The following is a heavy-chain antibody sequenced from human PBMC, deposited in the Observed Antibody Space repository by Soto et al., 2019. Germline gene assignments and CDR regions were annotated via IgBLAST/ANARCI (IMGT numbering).Heavy chain of an antibody. D-gene: IGHD5-12*01. J-gene: IGHJ6*02. V-gene: IGHV1-69*13. Sequence: ASVKVSCKASGGTFSSYAISWVRQAPGQGLEWMGGIIPIFGTANYAQKFQGRVTITADESTSTAYMELSSLRSEDTAVYYCAKISGYDSYYYYYGMDVWGQGTTVTVSS. CDR2: IIPIFGTA. CDR3: AKISGYDSYYYYYGMDV. CDR1: GGTFSSYA.